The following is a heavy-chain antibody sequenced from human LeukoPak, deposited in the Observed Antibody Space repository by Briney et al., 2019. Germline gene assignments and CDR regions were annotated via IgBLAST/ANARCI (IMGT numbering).Heavy chain of an antibody. V-gene: IGHV1-18*01. CDR1: GYTFTSYG. J-gene: IGHJ3*02. CDR2: ISAYNGNT. D-gene: IGHD3-22*01. Sequence: ASVKVSCKASGYTFTSYGISWVRQAPGQGPEWMGWISAYNGNTDYAQKLQGRVTMTTDTSTSTAYMELSSLRSEDTAVYYCARDLYYYDSSGSSDAFDIWGQGTMVTVSS. CDR3: ARDLYYYDSSGSSDAFDI.